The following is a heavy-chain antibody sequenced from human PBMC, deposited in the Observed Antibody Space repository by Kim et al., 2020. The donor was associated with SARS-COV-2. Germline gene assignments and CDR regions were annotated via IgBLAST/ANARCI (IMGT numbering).Heavy chain of an antibody. CDR3: ARLGPVTANYYYGMDV. Sequence: GGSLRLSCAASGFFVSNTYLSWVRQAPGKGLEWVSVIYTGATTYYADSVRGRFTISRDNSRNTVYLQMNSLRAEDTAVYYCARLGPVTANYYYGMDVWGQGTTVTVYS. CDR1: GFFVSNTY. CDR2: IYTGATT. J-gene: IGHJ6*02. D-gene: IGHD2-21*02. V-gene: IGHV3-53*01.